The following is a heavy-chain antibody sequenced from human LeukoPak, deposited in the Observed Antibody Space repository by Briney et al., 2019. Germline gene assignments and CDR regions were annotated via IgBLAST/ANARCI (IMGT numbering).Heavy chain of an antibody. D-gene: IGHD6-19*01. J-gene: IGHJ4*02. CDR1: GFTFNRNA. CDR2: IGGSGDKT. CDR3: VRRGDASSGWGDHDY. Sequence: GRSLRLSCAASGFTFNRNAISWVRQAPGRELEWVSTIGGSGDKTFYADSVKGRFTISRDNSKNMLHLQMSSLTGEDTALYYCVRRGDASSGWGDHDYWGQGALVTVSS. V-gene: IGHV3-23*01.